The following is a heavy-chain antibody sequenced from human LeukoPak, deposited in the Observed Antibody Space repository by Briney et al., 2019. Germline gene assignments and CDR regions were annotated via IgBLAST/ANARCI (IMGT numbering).Heavy chain of an antibody. CDR2: MYYGGST. V-gene: IGHV4-59*08. CDR1: GGSLRSY. Sequence: SETLSLTCTVSGGSLRSYWSWIRQPPAPGLEWIAYMYYGGSTNYNPSLKSRVTISVDTSKNQFSLKLSSVTAADTAVYYCARSLGKDYYYYGMDVWGQGTTVTVSS. J-gene: IGHJ6*02. CDR3: ARSLGKDYYYYGMDV.